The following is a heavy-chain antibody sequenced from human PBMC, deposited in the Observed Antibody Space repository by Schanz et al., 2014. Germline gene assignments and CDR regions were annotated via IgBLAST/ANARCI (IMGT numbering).Heavy chain of an antibody. D-gene: IGHD3-10*01. CDR3: AGPALWFGDNCFDP. J-gene: IGHJ5*02. CDR1: GFTFENYA. CDR2: ISWNSGTI. Sequence: EVQLVESGGGVVRPGGSLRLSCAASGFTFENYALTWVRQVPGKGLEWVSVISWNSGTIGYADSVKGRFTISRDNAKNSRYLQMNSLRAEDTALDYCAGPALWFGDNCFDPWGQGTLVTVSS. V-gene: IGHV3-9*01.